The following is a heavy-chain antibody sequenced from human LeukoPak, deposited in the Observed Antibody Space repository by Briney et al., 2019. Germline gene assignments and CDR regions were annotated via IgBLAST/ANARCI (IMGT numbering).Heavy chain of an antibody. D-gene: IGHD5-18*01. V-gene: IGHV3-33*01. CDR3: AIYSIDTAMVPDGYFDY. CDR2: IWYDGSNK. CDR1: GFTASNNY. Sequence: GGSLRLSCAASGFTASNNYMSWVRQAPGKGLEWVAVIWYDGSNKYYADSVKGRFTISRDNSKNTLYLQMNSLRAEDTAVYYCAIYSIDTAMVPDGYFDYWGQGTLVTVSS. J-gene: IGHJ4*02.